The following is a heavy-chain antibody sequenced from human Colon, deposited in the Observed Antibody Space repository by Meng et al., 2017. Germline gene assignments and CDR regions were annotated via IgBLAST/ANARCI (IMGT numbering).Heavy chain of an antibody. V-gene: IGHV3-30*01. CDR2: ISYDGSNK. CDR1: GFTFSSYA. J-gene: IGHJ4*02. Sequence: GESLKISCAASGFTFSSYAMHWVRQAPGKGLEWVAVISYDGSNKYYADSVKGRFTISRANSKNTLYLQMNSLRAEDTAVYYCVGSYFDYWGQGTLVTVSS. CDR3: VGSYFDY. D-gene: IGHD1-26*01.